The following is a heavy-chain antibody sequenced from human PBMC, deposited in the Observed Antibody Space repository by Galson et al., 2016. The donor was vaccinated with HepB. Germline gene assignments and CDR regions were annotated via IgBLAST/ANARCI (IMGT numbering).Heavy chain of an antibody. V-gene: IGHV2-5*01. CDR1: GFSLSTVGVG. CDR2: TYWNDDD. Sequence: PALVKPTQTLTLTCTFSGFSLSTVGVGVAWIRQPPGKALEWLALTYWNDDDRYSPSLKSRLTITKDTSKNQVVLTMPNMDPADTATYYCAHALYWYDSRGHVYFEYWGQGILVTVSS. J-gene: IGHJ4*02. D-gene: IGHD3-22*01. CDR3: AHALYWYDSRGHVYFEY.